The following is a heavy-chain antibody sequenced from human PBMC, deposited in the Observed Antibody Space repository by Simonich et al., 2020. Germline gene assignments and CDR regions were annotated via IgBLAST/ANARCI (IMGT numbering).Heavy chain of an antibody. CDR3: ARGPRWTGDDAFDI. V-gene: IGHV1-2*02. CDR1: GDIFTGHY. J-gene: IGHJ3*02. D-gene: IGHD7-27*01. CDR2: INHNTGGN. Sequence: QVQLVQSGAEEKKPGDSVKVSCKAAGDIFTGHYMHWGRQAPGQRLEWMGWINHNTGGNDYAQTFQGRVTMTRDTSISTAYMELSRLRSDDTAVYYCARGPRWTGDDAFDIWGQGTMVTVSS.